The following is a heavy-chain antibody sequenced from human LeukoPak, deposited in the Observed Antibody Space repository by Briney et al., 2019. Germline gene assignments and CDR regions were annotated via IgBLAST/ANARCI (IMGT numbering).Heavy chain of an antibody. J-gene: IGHJ5*02. D-gene: IGHD6-6*01. Sequence: GGSLRLSCAASGFTFSSYSMNWVRQAPGKGLEWVSSISSSSYIYYADSVKGRFTISRDNAKNSLYLQMNSLRAEDTAVYYCAREVKGSSPVHLTNWFDPWGQETLVTVSS. CDR2: ISSSSYI. CDR3: AREVKGSSPVHLTNWFDP. V-gene: IGHV3-21*01. CDR1: GFTFSSYS.